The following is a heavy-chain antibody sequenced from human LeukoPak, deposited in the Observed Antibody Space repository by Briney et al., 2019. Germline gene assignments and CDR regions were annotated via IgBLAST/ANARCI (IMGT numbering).Heavy chain of an antibody. CDR2: INSGSSNI. J-gene: IGHJ4*02. D-gene: IGHD6-6*01. Sequence: GGSLRLSCAASGFTFSSYSMNWVRQAPGKGLEWVSSINSGSSNIYYADSVKGRFTVSRDNAKNTLYLQVNNLRAEDTAVYYCARGPNSNWSGLDFWGQGTLLTVSS. V-gene: IGHV3-21*01. CDR3: ARGPNSNWSGLDF. CDR1: GFTFSSYS.